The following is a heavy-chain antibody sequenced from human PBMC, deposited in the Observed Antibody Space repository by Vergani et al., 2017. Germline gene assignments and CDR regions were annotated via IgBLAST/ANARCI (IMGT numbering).Heavy chain of an antibody. Sequence: QVQLVESGGGVVQPGRSLRLSCAASGFTFSSYGMHWVRQAPGKGLEWVAVIWYDGSNKYYADSVKGRFIISRDNSKNTLYLQMNSLRAEDTAVYYCARTRYCSSTSCPIGAYWGQGTLVTVST. CDR2: IWYDGSNK. D-gene: IGHD2-2*01. CDR1: GFTFSSYG. J-gene: IGHJ4*02. V-gene: IGHV3-33*01. CDR3: ARTRYCSSTSCPIGAY.